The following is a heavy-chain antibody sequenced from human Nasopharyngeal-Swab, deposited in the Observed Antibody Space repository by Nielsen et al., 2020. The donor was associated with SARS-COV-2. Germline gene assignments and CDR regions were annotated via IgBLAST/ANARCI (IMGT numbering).Heavy chain of an antibody. D-gene: IGHD6-19*01. CDR3: AKLGIAVAGSGY. V-gene: IGHV3-30*18. CDR2: ISYDGSNK. CDR1: GFTFSSYG. J-gene: IGHJ4*02. Sequence: GSLKISCAASGFTFSSYGMHWVRQAPGKGLEWVAVISYDGSNKYYADSVKGRFTISRDNSKNTLYLQMNSLRAEDTAVYYCAKLGIAVAGSGYWGQGTLVTVSS.